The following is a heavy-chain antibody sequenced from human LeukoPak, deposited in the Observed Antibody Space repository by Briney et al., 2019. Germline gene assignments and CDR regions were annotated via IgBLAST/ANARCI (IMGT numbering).Heavy chain of an antibody. CDR2: INSDGSST. CDR3: ARGGGNLPFDY. D-gene: IGHD3-16*01. Sequence: GGCLRLSCAASGFKFSSYWMYWVRQAPGKGLVWVSRINSDGSSTSYADSVKGRFTISRDNAENTLYVQMNSLRAEDTAVYYCARGGGNLPFDYWGQGTLVTVSS. CDR1: GFKFSSYW. V-gene: IGHV3-74*01. J-gene: IGHJ4*02.